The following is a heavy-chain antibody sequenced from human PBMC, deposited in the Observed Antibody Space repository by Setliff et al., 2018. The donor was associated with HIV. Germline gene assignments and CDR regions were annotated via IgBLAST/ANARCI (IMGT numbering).Heavy chain of an antibody. J-gene: IGHJ4*02. V-gene: IGHV4-4*08. CDR3: ARVRPLGYCSTGACPPDY. CDR1: GGSISSYY. CDR2: IHISGTT. D-gene: IGHD2-8*01. Sequence: PSETLSLTCTVSGGSISSYYWSWIRQPPGKGLEWIGQIHISGTTNYNPSLKSRFTISRDNARNSLLLQMNSLRADDTAVYYCARVRPLGYCSTGACPPDYWGQGTLVTVSS.